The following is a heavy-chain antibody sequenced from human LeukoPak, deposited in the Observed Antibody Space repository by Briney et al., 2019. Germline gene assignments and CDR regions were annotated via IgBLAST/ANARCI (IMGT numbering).Heavy chain of an antibody. J-gene: IGHJ5*02. CDR3: VRSPACSSGTCYPNWFDP. D-gene: IGHD2-15*01. Sequence: GESLKISCKGSGYSFTSYWVGWVRQMPGKGLEWMGITYPGDSNTRYSPSFQGQVTISADKSISSAYLQWSSLKASDTAMYYCVRSPACSSGTCYPNWFDPWGQGTLVTVSS. CDR2: TYPGDSNT. V-gene: IGHV5-51*01. CDR1: GYSFTSYW.